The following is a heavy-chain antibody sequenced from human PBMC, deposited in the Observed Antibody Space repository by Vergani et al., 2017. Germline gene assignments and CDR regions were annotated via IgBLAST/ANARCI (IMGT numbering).Heavy chain of an antibody. Sequence: EVQLVESGGGLVKPGGSLRLSCAASGFTFSSYSMNWVRQAPGKGLEWVSSISSSSSYIYYADSVKGRFTISRDNAKNSLYLQMNSLRAEDTAVYYCARDFWSLHPQTSCRIDYWGQGTLVTVSS. D-gene: IGHD2-2*01. CDR1: GFTFSSYS. J-gene: IGHJ4*02. CDR2: ISSSSSYI. V-gene: IGHV3-21*01. CDR3: ARDFWSLHPQTSCRIDY.